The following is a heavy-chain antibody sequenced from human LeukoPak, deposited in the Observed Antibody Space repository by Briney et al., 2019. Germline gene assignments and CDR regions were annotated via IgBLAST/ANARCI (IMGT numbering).Heavy chain of an antibody. D-gene: IGHD5-18*01. J-gene: IGHJ4*02. V-gene: IGHV3-23*01. CDR3: AKDSNTAMVLSNLDY. Sequence: GGSLRLSCAASGLTFSSYAMSWVRQAPGKGLEWVSAISGSGGSTYYADSVKGRFTISRDNSKNTLYLQMNSLRAEDTAVYYCAKDSNTAMVLSNLDYWGQGTLVTVSS. CDR2: ISGSGGST. CDR1: GLTFSSYA.